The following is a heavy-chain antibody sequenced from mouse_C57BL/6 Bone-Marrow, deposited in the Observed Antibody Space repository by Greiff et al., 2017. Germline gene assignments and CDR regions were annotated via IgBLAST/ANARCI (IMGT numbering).Heavy chain of an antibody. CDR3: ARSYGYDNYTMDY. CDR1: GYTFTNYW. CDR2: MHPNGGSP. D-gene: IGHD2-2*01. V-gene: IGHV1-64*01. Sequence: VQLQQPGAELVKPGASVKLSCKASGYTFTNYWMHWVKQRPGQGLEWIGMMHPNGGSPDYNEKFKSEATLSVDKSSRTAYMELSSLTSEDSAVYCCARSYGYDNYTMDYWGQGTSVTVSS. J-gene: IGHJ4*01.